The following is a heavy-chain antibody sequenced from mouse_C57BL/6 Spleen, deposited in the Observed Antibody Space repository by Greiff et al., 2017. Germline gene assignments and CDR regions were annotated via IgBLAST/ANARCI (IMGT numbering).Heavy chain of an antibody. CDR3: AKNDDGWYFDV. V-gene: IGHV2-4*01. CDR2: IWSGGST. J-gene: IGHJ1*03. D-gene: IGHD2-3*01. Sequence: VMLVESGPGLVQPSQSLSITCTVSGFSLTSYGVHWVRQPPGKGLEWLGVIWSGGSTDYNAAFISRLSISKDNSKSQVFFKMNSLQADDTAIYYCAKNDDGWYFDVWGTGTTVTVSS. CDR1: GFSLTSYG.